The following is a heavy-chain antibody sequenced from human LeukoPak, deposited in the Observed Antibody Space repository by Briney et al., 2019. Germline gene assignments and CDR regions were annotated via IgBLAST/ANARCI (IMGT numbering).Heavy chain of an antibody. V-gene: IGHV3-11*04. D-gene: IGHD1-26*01. CDR1: GFTVSTNY. J-gene: IGHJ4*02. Sequence: PGGSLRLSCAASGFTVSTNYMSWVRQAPGKGLEWVSYISSSGSTIYYADSVKGRFTISRDNAKNSLYLQMNSLRAEDTAVYYCARECVGATGVGSNFDYWGQGTLVTVSS. CDR3: ARECVGATGVGSNFDY. CDR2: ISSSGSTI.